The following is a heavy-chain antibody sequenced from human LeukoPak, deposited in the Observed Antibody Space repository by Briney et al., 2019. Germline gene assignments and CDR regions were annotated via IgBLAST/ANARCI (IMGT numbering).Heavy chain of an antibody. Sequence: PGGSLRLSCAASGFIFSAYIMDWVRQAPGKGLEGIGRIRKKNAGYTTEYAASLKGRFVVSRDDAKDSVFLQMTRLEPEDTAVYCTREGGEGDYTAFDLWGQGTMVTVSS. J-gene: IGHJ3*01. D-gene: IGHD3-3*01. CDR2: IRKKNAGYTT. V-gene: IGHV3-72*01. CDR3: TREGGEGDYTAFDL. CDR1: GFIFSAYI.